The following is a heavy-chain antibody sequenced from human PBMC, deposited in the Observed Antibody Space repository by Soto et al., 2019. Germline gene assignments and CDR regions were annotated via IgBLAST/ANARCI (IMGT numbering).Heavy chain of an antibody. CDR1: GGSFSGYY. J-gene: IGHJ3*02. D-gene: IGHD3-3*01. CDR2: INHSGST. V-gene: IGHV4-34*01. CDR3: ARGQVTYYDFWSGYYPAFDI. Sequence: SGTLALTCAVYGGSFSGYYWSWIRQPPGKGLEWIGEINHSGSTNCNPSLKRRVTISVDTSKNQFSLKLSSVTAADTAVYYCARGQVTYYDFWSGYYPAFDIWGQGTMVTVSS.